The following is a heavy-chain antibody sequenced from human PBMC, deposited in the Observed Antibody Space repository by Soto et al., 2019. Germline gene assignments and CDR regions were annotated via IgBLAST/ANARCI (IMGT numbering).Heavy chain of an antibody. CDR3: ARHKILESGFDS. D-gene: IGHD6-25*01. J-gene: IGHJ5*01. CDR2: IYYRGST. Sequence: SETLSLTCTVSGDSISSSDYYWSWIRQPPGKGLEWIGNIYYRGSTYYIPSLKSRVIISVDTSKNQFSLKLSSVTAADTAVYYCARHKILESGFDSWGQGTLVTVSS. CDR1: GDSISSSDYY. V-gene: IGHV4-39*01.